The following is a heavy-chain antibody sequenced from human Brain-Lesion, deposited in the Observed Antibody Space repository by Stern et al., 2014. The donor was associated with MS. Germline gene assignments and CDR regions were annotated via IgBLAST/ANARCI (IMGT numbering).Heavy chain of an antibody. V-gene: IGHV4-39*01. CDR1: GGSVSSTSYA. CDR3: AGEEDIRYCSGGSCTGSWFDP. J-gene: IGHJ5*02. CDR2: IYYSGNT. Sequence: QVQLVESGPGLVKPSETLSLTCTVAGGSVSSTSYAWAWIRQPPGKGLGWIGTIYYSGNTYYSSSLKSRLTIILDPSKNSFFLQLGSVTAADTAVYYCAGEEDIRYCSGGSCTGSWFDPWGQGTLVTVSS. D-gene: IGHD2-15*01.